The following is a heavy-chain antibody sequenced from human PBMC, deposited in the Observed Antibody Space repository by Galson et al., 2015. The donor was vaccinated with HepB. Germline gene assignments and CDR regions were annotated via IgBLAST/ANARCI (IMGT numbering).Heavy chain of an antibody. V-gene: IGHV3-33*01. Sequence: SLRLSCAASEFTLSDFGMHWVRQAPGKGLEWVAIIWYDGSNKYYGDSVRDRFTVSRDNSKNTLYLQMDSLRAEDTAVYYCARDPGIPSGHYYYMDVWGKGTTVTVSS. J-gene: IGHJ6*03. D-gene: IGHD1-14*01. CDR2: IWYDGSNK. CDR3: ARDPGIPSGHYYYMDV. CDR1: EFTLSDFG.